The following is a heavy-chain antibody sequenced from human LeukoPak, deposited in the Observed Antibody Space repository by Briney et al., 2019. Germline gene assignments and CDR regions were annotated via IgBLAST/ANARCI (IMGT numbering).Heavy chain of an antibody. CDR1: GFTVSSNY. J-gene: IGHJ3*02. CDR2: IYSGGST. Sequence: GGSLGLSCAASGFTVSSNYMSWVRQAPGKGLEWVSIIYSGGSTFYADSVKGQFTISRDNSKNTLYLQMNSLRAEDTAVYYCARGGSYLSAFDIWGQGTMVTVSS. D-gene: IGHD1-26*01. CDR3: ARGGSYLSAFDI. V-gene: IGHV3-53*01.